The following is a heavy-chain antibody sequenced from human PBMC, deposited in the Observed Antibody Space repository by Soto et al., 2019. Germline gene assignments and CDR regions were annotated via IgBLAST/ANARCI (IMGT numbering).Heavy chain of an antibody. CDR2: IYHSGST. V-gene: IGHV4-30-2*01. CDR1: GGAIRSGGYS. J-gene: IGHJ5*02. Sequence: PSNTVSLTCAFSGGAIRSGGYSWSWIRQPPGKGLEWIGYIYHSGSTYYNPSLKSRVTISVDRSKNQFSLKLSSVTAADTAVYYCARVPTPWGQGTLVTVS. CDR3: ARVPTP.